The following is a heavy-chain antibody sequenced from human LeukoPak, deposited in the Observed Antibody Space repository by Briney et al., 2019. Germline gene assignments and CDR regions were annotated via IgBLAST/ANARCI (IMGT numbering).Heavy chain of an antibody. J-gene: IGHJ4*02. V-gene: IGHV4-34*01. CDR1: GGSFSGYY. CDR3: ARGSLRTVAGNYYFDY. Sequence: PSETLSLTCAVYGGSFSGYYWSWIRQPPGKGLEWIGEINHSGSTNYNPSLKSRVTISVDTSKNQFSLKLSSVTAADTAVYYCARGSLRTVAGNYYFDYWGQGTLVTVPS. CDR2: INHSGST. D-gene: IGHD6-19*01.